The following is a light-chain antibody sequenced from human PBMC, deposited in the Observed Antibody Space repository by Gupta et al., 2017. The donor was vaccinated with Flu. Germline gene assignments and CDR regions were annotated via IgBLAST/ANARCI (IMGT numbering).Light chain of an antibody. J-gene: IGKJ1*01. V-gene: IGKV3-20*01. CDR3: QQYVSSAT. Sequence: EIVLTQSPGTLSLSPGERATLSCRASRGLSSSYFAWYQQRPGQAPRLLVYSTSIRATGIPDMFSGSGSGTDFTLSISSLEPEDSAVYYCQQYVSSATFGQGTKVEIQ. CDR2: STS. CDR1: RGLSSSY.